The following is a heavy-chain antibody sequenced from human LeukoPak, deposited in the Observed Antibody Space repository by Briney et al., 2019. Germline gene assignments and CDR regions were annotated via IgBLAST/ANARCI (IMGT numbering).Heavy chain of an antibody. J-gene: IGHJ4*02. CDR3: ARAGSYSSSWGDLDY. Sequence: PSGTLSLTCAVSGGSISSSNWWSWVRQPPGKGLEWIGEIYHSGSTNYNPSLKSRVTISVDKSKNQSSLKLSSVTAADTAVYYCARAGSYSSSWGDLDYWGQGTLVTVSS. CDR1: GGSISSSNW. CDR2: IYHSGST. V-gene: IGHV4-4*02. D-gene: IGHD6-13*01.